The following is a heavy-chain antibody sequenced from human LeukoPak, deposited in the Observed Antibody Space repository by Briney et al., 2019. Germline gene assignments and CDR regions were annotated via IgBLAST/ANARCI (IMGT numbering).Heavy chain of an antibody. CDR3: AKSKPLTYTVTRTDY. Sequence: GGSLRLSCAASGFTFSTYSMNWVRQAPGKGLEWVSSISGTSSYIYYADSVKGRFTISRDNSKNTLYLQMNSLRAEDTAVYYCAKSKPLTYTVTRTDYWGQGTLVTVSS. V-gene: IGHV3-21*04. D-gene: IGHD4-17*01. J-gene: IGHJ4*02. CDR2: ISGTSSYI. CDR1: GFTFSTYS.